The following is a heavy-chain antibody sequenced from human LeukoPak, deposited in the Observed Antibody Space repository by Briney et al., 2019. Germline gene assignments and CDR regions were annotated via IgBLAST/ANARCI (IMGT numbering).Heavy chain of an antibody. CDR3: ARIAAAGYYYYYMDV. CDR2: IYYSGST. J-gene: IGHJ6*03. D-gene: IGHD6-13*01. Sequence: SETLSLTCTVSGGSISSSSYYWGWIRQPPGKGLEWVGSIYYSGSTYSNPSLKSRVTISVDTSKNQFSLKLSSVTAADTAVYYCARIAAAGYYYYYMDVWGKGTTVTVSS. V-gene: IGHV4-39*07. CDR1: GGSISSSSYY.